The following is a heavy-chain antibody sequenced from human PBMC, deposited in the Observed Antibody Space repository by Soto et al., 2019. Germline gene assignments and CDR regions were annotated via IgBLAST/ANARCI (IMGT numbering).Heavy chain of an antibody. CDR3: QREIYNPYNLRGPNGWLHP. CDR2: IYYSGST. J-gene: IGHJ5*02. Sequence: TLSPTCTFAGCSDSSGGSYWGWIRQHPGKGLEWIGYIYYSGSTYYNPSLKSRVTISVDTSKNQFSLTLSSVTAADTAVYYCQREIYNPYNLRGPNGWLHPWGKGTLVTVSS. V-gene: IGHV4-31*03. CDR1: GCSDSSGGSY. D-gene: IGHD5-12*01.